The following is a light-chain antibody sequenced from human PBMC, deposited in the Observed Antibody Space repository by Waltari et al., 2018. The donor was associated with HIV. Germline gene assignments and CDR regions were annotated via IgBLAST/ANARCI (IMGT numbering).Light chain of an antibody. CDR1: SANIGSST. J-gene: IGLJ1*01. Sequence: QSVLTQPPSASGTPGQRVTIPCSGSSANIGSSTVSWYQQLPGTAPKLLIYSNTHRPSGVPDRFSGSKSGTSAALAISGLQSEDEADYYCATWDDSLNGYVLGAGTRVTVL. V-gene: IGLV1-44*01. CDR2: SNT. CDR3: ATWDDSLNGYV.